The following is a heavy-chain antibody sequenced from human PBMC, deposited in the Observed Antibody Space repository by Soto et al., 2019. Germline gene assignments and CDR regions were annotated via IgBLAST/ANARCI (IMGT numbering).Heavy chain of an antibody. J-gene: IGHJ4*02. CDR1: GYTFTSYG. CDR3: ARDLSGPLTYYYGSGSYPVDY. D-gene: IGHD3-10*01. Sequence: ASVKVSCKASGYTFTSYGISWVRQAPGQGLEWMGWISAYNGNTNYAQKLQGRVTMTTDTSTSTAYMELRSLRSDDTAVYYCARDLSGPLTYYYGSGSYPVDYWGQGTLVTVSS. CDR2: ISAYNGNT. V-gene: IGHV1-18*01.